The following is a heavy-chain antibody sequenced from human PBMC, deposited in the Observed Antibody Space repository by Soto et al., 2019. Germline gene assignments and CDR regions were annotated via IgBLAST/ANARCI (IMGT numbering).Heavy chain of an antibody. D-gene: IGHD2-2*03. CDR2: ISAYNGNT. Sequence: ASVKVSCKASGYTFTSYGISWVRQAPGQGLDWMGWISAYNGNTNYAQKLQGRVTMTTDTSTSTAYMELRSLRSDDTAVYYCVSHRVDIVVVPAADDAFDIWGQGTMVTVSS. CDR1: GYTFTSYG. V-gene: IGHV1-18*01. J-gene: IGHJ3*02. CDR3: VSHRVDIVVVPAADDAFDI.